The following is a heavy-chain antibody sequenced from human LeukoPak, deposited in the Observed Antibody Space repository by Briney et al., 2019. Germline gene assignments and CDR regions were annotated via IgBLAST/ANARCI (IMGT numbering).Heavy chain of an antibody. J-gene: IGHJ1*01. CDR2: IYYSGST. V-gene: IGHV4-39*07. Sequence: SETLSLTCTVSGGSISSSSYYWGWIRQPPGKGLEWIGSIYYSGSTYYNPSLKSRVTISVDTSKNQFSLKLSSVTAADTAVYYCARDRSASAGTLNRYFQHWGQGTLVTVSS. D-gene: IGHD6-13*01. CDR3: ARDRSASAGTLNRYFQH. CDR1: GGSISSSSYY.